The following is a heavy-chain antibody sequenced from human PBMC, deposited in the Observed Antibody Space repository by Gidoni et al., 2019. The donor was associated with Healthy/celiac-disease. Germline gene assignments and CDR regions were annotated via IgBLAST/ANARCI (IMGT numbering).Heavy chain of an antibody. D-gene: IGHD3-22*01. Sequence: EVQLVESGGGLVKPGGSLRLSCAASGFTFSNAWMSWVRQAPGKGLGWVGRIKSKTDGGTTDYAAPVKGRFTISRDDSKNTLYLQMNSLKTEDTAVYYCTTGVVDSSGYYYDYYYYGMDVWGQGTTVTVSS. CDR2: IKSKTDGGTT. CDR1: GFTFSNAW. CDR3: TTGVVDSSGYYYDYYYYGMDV. V-gene: IGHV3-15*01. J-gene: IGHJ6*02.